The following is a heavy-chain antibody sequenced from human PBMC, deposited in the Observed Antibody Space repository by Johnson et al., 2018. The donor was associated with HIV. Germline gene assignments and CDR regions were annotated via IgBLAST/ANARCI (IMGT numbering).Heavy chain of an antibody. CDR3: AKGPGDALDV. Sequence: EVQLVESGGGLVQPGGSLRLSCAASGFAFADYGMHWVRQPPGKGLAWVSFIDWDGISAYYADSVKGRFTIPRDNNKNSLYLEMNSLRAEDTALYYCAKGPGDALDVWGQGTMVTVSS. CDR1: GFAFADYG. J-gene: IGHJ3*01. CDR2: IDWDGISA. V-gene: IGHV3-43D*03.